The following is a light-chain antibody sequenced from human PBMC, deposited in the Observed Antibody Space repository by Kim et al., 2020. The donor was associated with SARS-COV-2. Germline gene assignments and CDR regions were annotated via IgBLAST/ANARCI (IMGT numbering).Light chain of an antibody. V-gene: IGLV3-19*01. Sequence: SSELTQDPAVSVALGQTVRITCQGDSLRSYYATWYQQKPGQAPIAVMYGKNNRPSGIPDRFSGSSSGNTASLTIPGTQAGDEADYYCNSRDSNDNVLFGGGTKLTVL. CDR3: NSRDSNDNVL. CDR2: GKN. J-gene: IGLJ2*01. CDR1: SLRSYY.